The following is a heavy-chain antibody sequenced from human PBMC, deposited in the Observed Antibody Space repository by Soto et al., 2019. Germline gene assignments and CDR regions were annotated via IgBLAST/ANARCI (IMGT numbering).Heavy chain of an antibody. CDR2: IYYSGST. D-gene: IGHD5-12*01. Sequence: SETLSLTCTVSGGSIRSGSYDWGWIRQPPGKGLEWIGSIYYSGSTYYNPSLKSRVTVSVDTSKNQLSLKLSSVTVADTAVYYCARAPSGYHFYYWGQGTLVTVSS. CDR3: ARAPSGYHFYY. CDR1: GGSIRSGSYD. J-gene: IGHJ4*02. V-gene: IGHV4-39*01.